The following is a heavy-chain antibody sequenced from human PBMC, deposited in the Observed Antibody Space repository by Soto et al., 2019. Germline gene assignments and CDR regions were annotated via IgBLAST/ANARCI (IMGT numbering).Heavy chain of an antibody. D-gene: IGHD2-15*01. CDR2: ISGSGGST. J-gene: IGHJ5*02. CDR3: ARGHGYCSGGSCYNWFDP. V-gene: IGHV3-23*01. Sequence: GGSLRLSCAASGFTFSSYAMSWVRQAPGKGLEWVSAISGSGGSTYYADSVKGRFTIPRDNSKNTLYLQMNSLRAEDTAVYYCARGHGYCSGGSCYNWFDPWGQGTLVTVSS. CDR1: GFTFSSYA.